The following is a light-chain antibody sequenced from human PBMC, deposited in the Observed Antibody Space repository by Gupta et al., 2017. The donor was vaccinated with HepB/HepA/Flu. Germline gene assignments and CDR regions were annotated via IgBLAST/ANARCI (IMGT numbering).Light chain of an antibody. CDR2: GAS. CDR3: LQDYKYPLT. J-gene: IGKJ1*01. V-gene: IGKV1-6*01. CDR1: QAIRND. Sequence: AIQMTQSPSSLSASVGDTVTITCRASQAIRNDLGWYQQKPGKAPQNLIYGASSLQNGVPSRVSGSGSGTDFTLTIYSLQPEDFATYYCLQDYKYPLTFGQGTKVEIK.